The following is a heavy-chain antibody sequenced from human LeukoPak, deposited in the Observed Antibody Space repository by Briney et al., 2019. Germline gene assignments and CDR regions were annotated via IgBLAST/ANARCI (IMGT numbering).Heavy chain of an antibody. CDR3: ARGAGAIAGIFGY. CDR2: IYYTGIT. CDR1: GYSISSGYY. J-gene: IGHJ4*02. Sequence: PSETLSLTCTVSGYSISSGYYWVWIRQPPGKGLEWIGSIYYTGITYYNPSLKSRGTISVDTSKNQFSLKLSSVTAADTAVYYCARGAGAIAGIFGYWGQGTLVTVSS. V-gene: IGHV4-38-2*02. D-gene: IGHD3-10*01.